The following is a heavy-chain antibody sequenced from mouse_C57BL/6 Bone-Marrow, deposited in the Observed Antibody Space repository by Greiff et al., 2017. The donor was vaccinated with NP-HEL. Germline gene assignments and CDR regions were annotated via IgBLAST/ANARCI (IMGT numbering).Heavy chain of an antibody. CDR1: GYTFTDYY. CDR3: ARFGGSYYFDY. D-gene: IGHD1-1*02. J-gene: IGHJ2*01. V-gene: IGHV1-19*01. Sequence: EVKLMESGPVLVKPGASVKMSCKASGYTFTDYYMNWVKQSHGKSLEWIGVINPYNGGTSYNQKFKGKATLTVDKSSSTAYMELNSLTSEDSAVYYCARFGGSYYFDYWGQGTTLTVSS. CDR2: INPYNGGT.